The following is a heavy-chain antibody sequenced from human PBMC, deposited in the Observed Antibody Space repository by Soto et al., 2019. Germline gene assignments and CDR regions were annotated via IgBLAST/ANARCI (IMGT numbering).Heavy chain of an antibody. CDR1: GYTFTNYG. CDR2: ISAYNGNR. V-gene: IGHV1-18*01. J-gene: IGHJ6*03. Sequence: QVQLVQSGTEVKKPGASVKVSCKASGYTFTNYGISWVRQAPGHGPEWMGWISAYNGNRNYAQKLQGRLTMTTDTSTSTAYMELRCLRSDDTAVYYCARVNRGMLCGYYYYMDVWGKGTTVTVSS. CDR3: ARVNRGMLCGYYYYMDV. D-gene: IGHD2-21*01.